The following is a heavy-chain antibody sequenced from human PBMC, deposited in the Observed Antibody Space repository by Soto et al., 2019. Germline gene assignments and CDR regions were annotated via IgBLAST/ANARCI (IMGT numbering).Heavy chain of an antibody. CDR3: ARGDCSSTSCHIGEVWFDP. J-gene: IGHJ5*02. CDR2: INAGNGNT. CDR1: GYTFTSYA. D-gene: IGHD2-2*02. V-gene: IGHV1-3*01. Sequence: GASVKVSCKASGYTFTSYAMHWVRQAPGQRLEWMGWINAGNGNTKYSQKFQGRVTITRDTSASTAYMELSSLRSEDTAVYYCARGDCSSTSCHIGEVWFDPWGQGTLVTVSS.